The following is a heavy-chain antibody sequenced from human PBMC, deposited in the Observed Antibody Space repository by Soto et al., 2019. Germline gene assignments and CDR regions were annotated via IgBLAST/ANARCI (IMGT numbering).Heavy chain of an antibody. Sequence: SETLSLTCTVSGGSVSSGSYYWSWIRQPPGKGLEWIGYIYYSGSTNYNPSLKSRVTISVDTSKNQFSLELSSVTAADTAVYYCARESGYSYDFDYWGQGTLVTVSS. CDR2: IYYSGST. CDR3: ARESGYSYDFDY. V-gene: IGHV4-61*01. J-gene: IGHJ4*02. CDR1: GGSVSSGSYY. D-gene: IGHD5-18*01.